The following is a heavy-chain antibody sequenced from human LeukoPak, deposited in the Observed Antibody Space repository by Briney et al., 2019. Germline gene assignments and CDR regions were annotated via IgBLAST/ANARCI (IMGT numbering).Heavy chain of an antibody. V-gene: IGHV3-21*01. CDR2: INVITGYI. CDR1: GFSFENYN. Sequence: PGGSLRLSCAASGFSFENYNMNWVRQAPGKGLEWVAYINVITGYIYYADSLKGRFTISRDNAKKSLFLEMNSLRVEGTAVYYCARDRSGSSSVDDAFDIWGQGIMVTVSS. D-gene: IGHD1-26*01. CDR3: ARDRSGSSSVDDAFDI. J-gene: IGHJ3*02.